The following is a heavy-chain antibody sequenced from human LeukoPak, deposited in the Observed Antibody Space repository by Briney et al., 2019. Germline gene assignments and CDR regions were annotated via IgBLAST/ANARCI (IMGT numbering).Heavy chain of an antibody. J-gene: IGHJ4*02. CDR1: GGSISSSSCY. CDR3: ARQARKYYDSSGWHY. D-gene: IGHD3-22*01. Sequence: SETLSLTCTVSGGSISSSSCYWGWIRQPPGKGLEWIGSIYYSGSTYYNPSLKSRVTISVDTSKNQFSLKLSSVTAADTAVYYCARQARKYYDSSGWHYWGQGTLVTVSS. V-gene: IGHV4-39*01. CDR2: IYYSGST.